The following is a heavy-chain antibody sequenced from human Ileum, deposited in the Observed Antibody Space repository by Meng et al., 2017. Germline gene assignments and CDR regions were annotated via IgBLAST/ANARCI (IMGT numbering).Heavy chain of an antibody. CDR2: TYYRSKWYN. J-gene: IGHJ3*02. Sequence: SQTLSLTCAISGDSVSSNSAAWNWIRQSPSRGLEWLGRTYYRSKWYNDYAVSVKSRITINPDTSKYQFSLQLNSVNPEDTAVYYWARQWLVLDAFDIWGQGTMVTVSS. V-gene: IGHV6-1*01. CDR1: GDSVSSNSAA. CDR3: ARQWLVLDAFDI. D-gene: IGHD6-19*01.